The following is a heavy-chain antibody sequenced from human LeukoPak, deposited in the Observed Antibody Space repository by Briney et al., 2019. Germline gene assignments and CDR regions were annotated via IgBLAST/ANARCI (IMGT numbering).Heavy chain of an antibody. CDR3: ARDLGDYGSGSSTDWFDP. Sequence: ASVKVSCKASGYTFTSHHMHWVRQAPGQGLEWMGIINPSGGSTSYAQKFQGRVTMTRDMSTSTVYMELSSLRSEDTAVYYCARDLGDYGSGSSTDWFDPWGQGTLVTVSS. CDR2: INPSGGST. V-gene: IGHV1-46*01. J-gene: IGHJ5*02. D-gene: IGHD3-10*01. CDR1: GYTFTSHH.